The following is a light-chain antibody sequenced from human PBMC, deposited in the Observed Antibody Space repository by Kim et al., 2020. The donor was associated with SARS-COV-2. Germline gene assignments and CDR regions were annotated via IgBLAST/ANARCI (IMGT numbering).Light chain of an antibody. CDR3: QQYGT. V-gene: IGKV1-5*01. Sequence: STRSASVGDRVTVTCRASQSISSWLAWYQQKPGKAPKLLIYDASSLESGVPSRFSGSGSGTEFTLTISSLQPDDFATYYCQQYGTFGQGTKVDIK. J-gene: IGKJ1*01. CDR2: DAS. CDR1: QSISSW.